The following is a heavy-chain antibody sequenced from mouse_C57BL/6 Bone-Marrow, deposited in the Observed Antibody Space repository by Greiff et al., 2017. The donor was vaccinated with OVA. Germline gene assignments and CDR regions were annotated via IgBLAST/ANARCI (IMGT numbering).Heavy chain of an antibody. CDR2: IDPSDSYT. CDR1: GYTFTSYW. D-gene: IGHD1-1*01. V-gene: IGHV1-59*01. CDR3: ARFSLFLRLAY. Sequence: QVQLQQSGAELVRPGTSVKLSCKASGYTFTSYWMHWVKQRPGQGLEWIGVIDPSDSYTNYNQKFKGKATLTVDTSSSTAYMQLSSLTSEDSAVYYCARFSLFLRLAYWGQGTLVTVSA. J-gene: IGHJ3*01.